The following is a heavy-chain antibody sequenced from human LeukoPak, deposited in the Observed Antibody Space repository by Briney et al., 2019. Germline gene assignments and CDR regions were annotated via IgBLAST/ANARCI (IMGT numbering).Heavy chain of an antibody. CDR2: INRSGIT. CDR1: GESFNNYF. V-gene: IGHV4-34*01. Sequence: PSETLSLTCTVYGESFNNYFWNWHRQSPGKGLEWIGEINRSGITSYNPSLKGRLTMSADVSKSQSSLILTSVTAADTAFYFCARGRKYYYILTGYYRPSHYFYMDVWGNGTTVTVSS. J-gene: IGHJ6*03. CDR3: ARGRKYYYILTGYYRPSHYFYMDV. D-gene: IGHD3-9*01.